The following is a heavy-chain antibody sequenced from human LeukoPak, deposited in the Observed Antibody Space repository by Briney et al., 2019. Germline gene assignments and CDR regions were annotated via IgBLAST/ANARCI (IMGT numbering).Heavy chain of an antibody. D-gene: IGHD3-22*01. Sequence: SQTLSLTCTVSGGSISSGDYYWSWIRQPPGKGLEWIGYIYYSGSTYYNPSLKSRVTISVDTSKNQFSLKLSSVTAADTAVYYCARVTSPYYYYSSGYDFDYWGQGTLVTVSS. J-gene: IGHJ4*02. CDR3: ARVTSPYYYYSSGYDFDY. CDR2: IYYSGST. CDR1: GGSISSGDYY. V-gene: IGHV4-30-4*01.